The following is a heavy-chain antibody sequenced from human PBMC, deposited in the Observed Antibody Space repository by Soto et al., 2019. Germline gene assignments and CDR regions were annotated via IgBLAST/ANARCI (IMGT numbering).Heavy chain of an antibody. CDR3: PVGIRLCLRRKNNGYSA. D-gene: IGHD5-12*01. CDR1: GGTFSTYA. V-gene: IGHV1-69*12. Sequence: QVQLVQSGAEVKKPESSVKVSCKAPGGTFSTYAISWVRQAPGQGLEWMGGIIPMFGTANYAQRFQDRVTITADEPTKTVYMDLSSLRSKATPVNFFPVGIRLCLRRKNNGYSAWGRGTL. J-gene: IGHJ5*02. CDR2: IIPMFGTA.